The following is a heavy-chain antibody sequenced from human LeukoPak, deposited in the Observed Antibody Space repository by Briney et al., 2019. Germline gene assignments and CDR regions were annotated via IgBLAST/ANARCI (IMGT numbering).Heavy chain of an antibody. V-gene: IGHV3-66*01. J-gene: IGHJ4*02. CDR1: GVTVSSNY. D-gene: IGHD6-19*01. Sequence: PGGSLRLSCAASGVTVSSNYMSWVRQAPGKGLQCVSVIYADDSTYYADSVKGRFTVSRDISKNTVYLQMKSLRADDTAVYYCAAGSAWYYLDQWGQGTLVTVSS. CDR2: IYADDST. CDR3: AAGSAWYYLDQ.